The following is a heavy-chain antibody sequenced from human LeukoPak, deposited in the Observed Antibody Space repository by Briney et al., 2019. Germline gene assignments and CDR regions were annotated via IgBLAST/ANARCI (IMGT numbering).Heavy chain of an antibody. CDR2: ISAYNGNT. J-gene: IGHJ3*02. CDR3: ARVAYDSSGYLDAFDI. D-gene: IGHD3-22*01. Sequence: ASVKVSCKASGYTFTSYGISWVRQARGQGLEWMGRISAYNGNTNYAQKLQGRVTMTTDTSTSTAYMELRSLRSDDTAVYYCARVAYDSSGYLDAFDIWGQGIMVTVSS. CDR1: GYTFTSYG. V-gene: IGHV1-18*01.